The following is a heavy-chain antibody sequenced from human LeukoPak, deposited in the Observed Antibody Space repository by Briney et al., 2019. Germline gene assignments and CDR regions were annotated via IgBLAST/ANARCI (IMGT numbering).Heavy chain of an antibody. CDR1: GFSFSNYW. CDR2: INQDGSEI. V-gene: IGHV3-7*03. Sequence: GGSLRLSCAASGFSFSNYWMTWVRQAPGKGLEWVANINQDGSEIHYVDSVKGRFTISRHNGESLLSLQMNSLRGEDTAVYYCARGKGANYLDAFDVWGQGTMVTVSS. D-gene: IGHD1-7*01. J-gene: IGHJ3*01. CDR3: ARGKGANYLDAFDV.